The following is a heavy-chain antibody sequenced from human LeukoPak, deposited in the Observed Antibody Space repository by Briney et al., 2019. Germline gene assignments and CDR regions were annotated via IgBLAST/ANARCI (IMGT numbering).Heavy chain of an antibody. CDR2: IIPIFGTA. J-gene: IGHJ5*02. Sequence: GASVKVSCKASGYTFTGYYMHWVRQAPGQGLEWMGGIIPIFGTANYAQKFQGRVTITADESTSTAYMELSSLRSEDTAVYYCARVYSSSSWFDPWGQGTLVTVSS. CDR1: GYTFTGYY. V-gene: IGHV1-69*13. D-gene: IGHD6-6*01. CDR3: ARVYSSSSWFDP.